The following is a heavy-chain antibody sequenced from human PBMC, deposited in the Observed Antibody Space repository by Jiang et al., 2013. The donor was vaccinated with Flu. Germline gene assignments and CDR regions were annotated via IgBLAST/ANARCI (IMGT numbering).Heavy chain of an antibody. Sequence: IGEINHSGSTNYNPSLKSRVTISVDTSKNQFSLKLSSVTAADTAVYYCARGYRRITMIVVVISHLGWFDPWGQGTLVTVSS. CDR2: INHSGST. D-gene: IGHD3-22*01. J-gene: IGHJ5*02. V-gene: IGHV4-34*01. CDR3: ARGYRRITMIVVVISHLGWFDP.